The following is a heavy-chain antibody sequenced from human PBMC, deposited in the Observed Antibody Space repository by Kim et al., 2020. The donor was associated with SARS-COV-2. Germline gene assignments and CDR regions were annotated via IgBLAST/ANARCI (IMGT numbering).Heavy chain of an antibody. CDR3: ARDLGDPNGPPNWFDP. CDR2: ISAYNGNT. J-gene: IGHJ5*02. CDR1: GYTFTSYG. Sequence: ASVKVSCKASGYTFTSYGISWVRQAPGQGLEWMGWISAYNGNTNYAQKLQGRVTMTTDTSTSTAYMELRSLRSDDTAVYYCARDLGDPNGPPNWFDPWGQGTLVTVSS. V-gene: IGHV1-18*01. D-gene: IGHD3-10*01.